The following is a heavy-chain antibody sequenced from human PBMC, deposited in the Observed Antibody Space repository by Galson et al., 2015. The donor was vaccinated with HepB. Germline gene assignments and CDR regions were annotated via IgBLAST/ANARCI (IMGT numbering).Heavy chain of an antibody. CDR3: AKDPGYGDYLSYYYYGMDV. CDR1: GFTFSSYG. J-gene: IGHJ6*02. Sequence: SLRLSCAASGFTFSSYGMHWVRQAPGKGLEWVAVISYDGSNKYYADSVKGRFTISRDNSKNTLYLQMNSLRAEDTAVYYCAKDPGYGDYLSYYYYGMDVWGQGATVTVSS. V-gene: IGHV3-30*18. CDR2: ISYDGSNK. D-gene: IGHD4-17*01.